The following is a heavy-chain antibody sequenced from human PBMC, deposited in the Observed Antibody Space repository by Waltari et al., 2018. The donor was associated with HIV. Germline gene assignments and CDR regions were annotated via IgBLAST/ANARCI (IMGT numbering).Heavy chain of an antibody. J-gene: IGHJ4*02. Sequence: EVQLLVSGGGLVQPGGSLRLSCAASGFIFRCQAMSLVRQSAGKGLWWVPGICGSGGSTYYADSVKGRFTISRDNSKNTLYLQMNSLRAEDTAVYYCAKDDIVVVTAMLDYWGQGTLVTVSS. V-gene: IGHV3-23*01. CDR2: ICGSGGST. CDR1: GFIFRCQA. CDR3: AKDDIVVVTAMLDY. D-gene: IGHD2-21*02.